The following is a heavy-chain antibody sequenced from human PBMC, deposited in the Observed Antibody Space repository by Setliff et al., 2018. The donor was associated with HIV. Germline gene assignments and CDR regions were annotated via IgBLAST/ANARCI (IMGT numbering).Heavy chain of an antibody. V-gene: IGHV4-28*03. CDR3: TREGRGDPALATTRLDY. CDR2: IYNSGST. Sequence: SETLSLTCAVSGSSISSSYRWGWIRQSPGKGLEWIGNIYNSGSTYYNPSLKSRVTISIDTSKNHFSLSLASVSDSDTAVYYCTREGRGDPALATTRLDYWGQGKLVTVSS. D-gene: IGHD1-1*01. J-gene: IGHJ4*02. CDR1: GSSISSSYR.